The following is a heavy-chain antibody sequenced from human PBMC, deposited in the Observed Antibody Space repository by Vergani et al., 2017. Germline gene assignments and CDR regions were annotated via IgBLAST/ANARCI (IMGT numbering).Heavy chain of an antibody. J-gene: IGHJ3*02. CDR2: ISSSSSTI. CDR3: ARAGYCSSTSCYANAFDI. D-gene: IGHD2-2*01. Sequence: EVQLVESGGGLVQPGGSLRLSCAASGFTFSSYSMNWVRQAPGKGLAWVSYISSSSSTIYYADSVKGRFTISRDNSKNTLYLQMNSLRAEDTAVYYCARAGYCSSTSCYANAFDIWGQGTMVTVSS. CDR1: GFTFSSYS. V-gene: IGHV3-48*01.